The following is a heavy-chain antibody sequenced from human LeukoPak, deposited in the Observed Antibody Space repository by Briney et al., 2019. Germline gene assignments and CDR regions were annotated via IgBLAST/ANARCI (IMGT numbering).Heavy chain of an antibody. Sequence: PGGSLRLSCAASGFTFSSYAMHWVRQAPGKGLEYVSAISSNGGSTYCANSVKGRFTISRDDSKNTLYLQMGSLRAEDMAVYYCARQGVPAPYYYYMDVWGKGTTVTVSS. CDR1: GFTFSSYA. CDR3: ARQGVPAPYYYYMDV. V-gene: IGHV3-64*01. CDR2: ISSNGGST. J-gene: IGHJ6*03. D-gene: IGHD3-16*01.